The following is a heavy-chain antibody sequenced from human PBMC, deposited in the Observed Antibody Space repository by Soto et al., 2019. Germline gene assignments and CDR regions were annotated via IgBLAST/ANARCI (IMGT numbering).Heavy chain of an antibody. CDR2: IYYGGST. D-gene: IGHD7-27*01. Sequence: QVHLQESGPGLVKPSETLSLTCTVSGDSISTDYWSWIRQSPGKGLEWIGFIYYGGSTNYNPSLTSRVTLSVDTPKNQFSLKLSSVTAADTAVYYCAKNWNWGSLVHWGQGTLVTVSS. J-gene: IGHJ4*02. CDR3: AKNWNWGSLVH. CDR1: GDSISTDY. V-gene: IGHV4-59*08.